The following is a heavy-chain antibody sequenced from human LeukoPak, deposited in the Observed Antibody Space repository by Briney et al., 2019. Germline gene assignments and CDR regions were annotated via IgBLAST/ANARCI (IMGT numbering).Heavy chain of an antibody. CDR1: GFTFSSYA. J-gene: IGHJ4*02. D-gene: IGHD6-13*01. CDR3: AKAFRGDGSTWQTFFDY. CDR2: ISGSGGST. Sequence: QAGGSLRLSCAASGFTFSSYAMSWVRQAPGKGLEWVSAISGSGGSTYYADSVKGRFTISRDNSKNTLYLQMNSLRAEDTAVYYCAKAFRGDGSTWQTFFDYWGQGTLVIVSS. V-gene: IGHV3-23*01.